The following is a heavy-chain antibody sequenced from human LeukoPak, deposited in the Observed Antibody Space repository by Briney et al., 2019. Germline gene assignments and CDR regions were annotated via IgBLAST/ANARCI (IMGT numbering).Heavy chain of an antibody. Sequence: GRSLRLSCLASGFIFSRYGFHWVRQAPGKGPEWVAGVTYDRRTEFYADSVRGQFTLSRDNSKNAVYLQMDSLRSEDTAVYYCARKVSYSTSNWFDPWGQGTLVTVSS. CDR3: ARKVSYSTSNWFDP. V-gene: IGHV3-30*03. D-gene: IGHD6-6*01. J-gene: IGHJ5*02. CDR2: VTYDRRTE. CDR1: GFIFSRYG.